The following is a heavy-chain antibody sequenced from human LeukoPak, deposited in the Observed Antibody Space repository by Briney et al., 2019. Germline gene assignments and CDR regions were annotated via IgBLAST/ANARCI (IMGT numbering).Heavy chain of an antibody. Sequence: KPGGSLRLSCAASGFTFSSYSMNWVRQAPGKGLEWVSSISSSSSYIYYADSVKGRFTISRDNAKNSLYLQMNSLRAEDTAVYYCARDNRYSSSTSGYDLSLYYYYYMDVWGKGTTVTVSS. CDR3: ARDNRYSSSTSGYDLSLYYYYYMDV. D-gene: IGHD5-12*01. J-gene: IGHJ6*03. CDR1: GFTFSSYS. CDR2: ISSSSSYI. V-gene: IGHV3-21*01.